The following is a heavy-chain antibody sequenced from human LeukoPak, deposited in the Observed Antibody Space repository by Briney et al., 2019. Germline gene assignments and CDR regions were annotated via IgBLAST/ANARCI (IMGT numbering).Heavy chain of an antibody. D-gene: IGHD3-10*01. CDR3: TRHRGEGSGGLYYFNY. V-gene: IGHV3-73*01. Sequence: GGSLRLSCAASGFTFSGSAMHWVRQASGKGLEWVGRIRSKANGYATAYAASVKGRFTISRDDSKNTAYLQMNSLKTEDTAVYYCTRHRGEGSGGLYYFNYWGQGTLVTVSS. J-gene: IGHJ4*02. CDR1: GFTFSGSA. CDR2: IRSKANGYAT.